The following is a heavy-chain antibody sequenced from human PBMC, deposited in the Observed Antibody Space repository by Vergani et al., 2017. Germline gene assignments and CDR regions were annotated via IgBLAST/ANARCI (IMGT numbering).Heavy chain of an antibody. CDR1: GGSLSSYY. CDR3: AGVEVVPAAMPFDY. D-gene: IGHD2-2*01. V-gene: IGHV4-59*01. J-gene: IGHJ4*02. CDR2: IYYSGST. Sequence: QVQLQESGPGLVKPSETLSLTCTVSGGSLSSYYWSWIRQPPGKGLKWIGYIYYSGSTNYNPSLKSRVTISVDTSKNQFSLKLSSVTAADTAVYYCAGVEVVPAAMPFDYWGQGTLVTVSS.